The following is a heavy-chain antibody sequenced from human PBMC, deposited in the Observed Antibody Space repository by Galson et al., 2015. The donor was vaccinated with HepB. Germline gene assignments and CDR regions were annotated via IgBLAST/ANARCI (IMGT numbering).Heavy chain of an antibody. D-gene: IGHD3-10*01. Sequence: QSGAEVKKPGESLRISCKGSGYSFTSYWISWVRQMPGKGLEWMGRIDPSDSYTNYSPSFQGHVTISADKSISTAYLQWSSLKASDTAMYYCARQEGFRSRPGVLGYYGMDVWGQGTTVTVSS. J-gene: IGHJ6*02. CDR2: IDPSDSYT. CDR3: ARQEGFRSRPGVLGYYGMDV. CDR1: GYSFTSYW. V-gene: IGHV5-10-1*01.